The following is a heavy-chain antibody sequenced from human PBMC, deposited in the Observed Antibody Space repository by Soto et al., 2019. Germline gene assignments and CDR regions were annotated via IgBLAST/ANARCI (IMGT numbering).Heavy chain of an antibody. CDR2: IYWDDDK. D-gene: IGHD6-19*01. CDR1: GFSLSSIRMA. V-gene: IGHV2-5*02. CDR3: AHIVVAGLGYYFDY. J-gene: IGHJ4*02. Sequence: QITLKESGPTLLKPTQTLTLTSTFSGFSLSSIRMAVGWFGKPPGRALEWLALIYWDDDKRYSPFLKSRLTITKDTSKNQVVLTMSNMDPVDTARYYCAHIVVAGLGYYFDYWGQGTLVTVSS.